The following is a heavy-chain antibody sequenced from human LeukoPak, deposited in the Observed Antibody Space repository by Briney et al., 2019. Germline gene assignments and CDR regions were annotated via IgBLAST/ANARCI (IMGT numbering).Heavy chain of an antibody. V-gene: IGHV1-46*01. CDR1: GYTLTSYY. CDR3: ARQEYYYDSSGYAFDI. CDR2: INPSGGST. Sequence: ASVKVSCKASGYTLTSYYMHWVRQAPGQGLEWMGIINPSGGSTSYAQKFQGRVTMTRDTSTSTVYMELSSLRSEDTAVYYCARQEYYYDSSGYAFDIWGQGTMVTVSS. D-gene: IGHD3-22*01. J-gene: IGHJ3*02.